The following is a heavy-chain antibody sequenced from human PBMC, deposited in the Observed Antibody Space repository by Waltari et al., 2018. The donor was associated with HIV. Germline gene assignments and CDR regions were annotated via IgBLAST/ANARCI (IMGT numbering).Heavy chain of an antibody. J-gene: IGHJ6*02. CDR2: IYSGVGT. Sequence: EVQLVESGGGLVQPGGSLRLSCAASGFTVSSNFMSWVRQAPGKGLEGVSGIYSGVGTYYADSVKGRFTISRDNSKNTLYLQMNSLRAEDTAVYYCARVPRGPYGMDVWGQGTTVTVSS. V-gene: IGHV3-66*01. CDR3: ARVPRGPYGMDV. CDR1: GFTVSSNF.